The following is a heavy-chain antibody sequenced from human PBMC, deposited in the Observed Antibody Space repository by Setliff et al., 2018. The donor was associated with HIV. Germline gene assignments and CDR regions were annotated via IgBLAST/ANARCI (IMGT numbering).Heavy chain of an antibody. V-gene: IGHV4-59*11. CDR2: IYSTGST. D-gene: IGHD4-17*01. Sequence: PSEPLSLTCTVSGASISSHYWSWIRQSPGRELEWIGYIYSTGSTNYNPSLQSRVSISMDASKNKSSLKVTSVTSADTAVYYCAKGAGFYGDYTFDYWGQGHLVTVSS. CDR1: GASISSHY. CDR3: AKGAGFYGDYTFDY. J-gene: IGHJ4*02.